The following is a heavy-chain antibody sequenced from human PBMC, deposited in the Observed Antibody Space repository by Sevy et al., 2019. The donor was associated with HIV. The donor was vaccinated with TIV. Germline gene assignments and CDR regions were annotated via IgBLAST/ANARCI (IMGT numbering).Heavy chain of an antibody. CDR2: ISSDGDNT. J-gene: IGHJ5*02. CDR3: VREGAPYRNIRYYSGNNCFYNWFDP. Sequence: GGSLRLSCAASGFTFNDYALHWVRQAPGKGLEWVAIISSDGDNTYYADTVKGRFTISRDNSKNTVYLQMNRLRAEDTAFYYCVREGAPYRNIRYYSGNNCFYNWFDPWGQGTLVTVSS. V-gene: IGHV3-30-3*01. D-gene: IGHD2-15*01. CDR1: GFTFNDYA.